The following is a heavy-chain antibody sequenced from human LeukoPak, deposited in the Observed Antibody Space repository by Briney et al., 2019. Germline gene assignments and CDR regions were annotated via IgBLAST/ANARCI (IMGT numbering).Heavy chain of an antibody. J-gene: IGHJ4*02. V-gene: IGHV1-69*05. D-gene: IGHD3-9*01. CDR1: VGTFSSYA. CDR3: AREGYDILTGFRLYYFDY. Sequence: GSSVKVSCKASVGTFSSYAISWVRQAPGQGLEWMGGIIPIFGTANYAQKFQGRVTITTDESTSTAYMELSSLRSEDTAVYYCAREGYDILTGFRLYYFDYWGQGTLVTVSS. CDR2: IIPIFGTA.